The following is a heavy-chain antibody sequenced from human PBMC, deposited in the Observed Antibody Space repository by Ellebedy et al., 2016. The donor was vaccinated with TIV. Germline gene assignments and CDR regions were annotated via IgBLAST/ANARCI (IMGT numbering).Heavy chain of an antibody. CDR1: GFTFSNYA. V-gene: IGHV3-23*01. CDR2: ISGSGDTT. CDR3: AKDLRGGVSRYFDS. Sequence: PGGSLRLSCAASGFTFSNYAMNWVRQAPGKGLEWVSLISGSGDTTYYADSVKGRFTISRDDSQNTLFLQMNNLRTEDTAVYYCAKDLRGGVSRYFDSWGQGTLVTVSS. J-gene: IGHJ4*02. D-gene: IGHD2-8*02.